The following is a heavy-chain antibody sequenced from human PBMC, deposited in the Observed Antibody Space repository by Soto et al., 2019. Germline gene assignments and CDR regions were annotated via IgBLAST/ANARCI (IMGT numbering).Heavy chain of an antibody. D-gene: IGHD2-2*01. J-gene: IGHJ6*02. CDR3: AKDHPSQLYGMDV. CDR1: GFTFSNAW. V-gene: IGHV3-23*01. Sequence: PGGSLRLSCAASGFTFSNAWMSWVRQAPGKGLEWVSAISGSGGSTYYADSVKGRFTISRDNSKNTLYLQMNSLRAEDTAVYYCAKDHPSQLYGMDVWGQGTTVTVSS. CDR2: ISGSGGST.